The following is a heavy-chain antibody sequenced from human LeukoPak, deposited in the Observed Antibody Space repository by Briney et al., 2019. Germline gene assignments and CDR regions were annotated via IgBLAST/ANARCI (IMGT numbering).Heavy chain of an antibody. V-gene: IGHV4-61*01. J-gene: IGHJ4*02. D-gene: IGHD3-3*01. Sequence: PSETLSLTCTVSGGSVSSGSDYWSWIRQPPGKGLEWIGHISYSGSTNYNPSLKSRLTISLDTSKNQLSLKLSSVTTADTAVYYCARDGSGRGYFDYWGQGTLVTVSS. CDR2: ISYSGST. CDR1: GGSVSSGSDY. CDR3: ARDGSGRGYFDY.